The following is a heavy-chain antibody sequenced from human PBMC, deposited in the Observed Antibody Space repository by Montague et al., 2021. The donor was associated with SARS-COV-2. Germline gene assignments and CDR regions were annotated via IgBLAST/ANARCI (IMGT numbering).Heavy chain of an antibody. CDR2: IVPDGSHT. CDR1: GFTFSSYW. V-gene: IGHV3-7*01. Sequence: SLRLSCAASGFTFSSYWMGWVRQAPGKGLEWVANIVPDGSHTLYVGPGEGRFTISRDNAKNSLYLQMNNLRAEDTAVYYCAKHGLYTFDYWGQGTLVTVSS. J-gene: IGHJ4*02. CDR3: AKHGLYTFDY. D-gene: IGHD2-2*02.